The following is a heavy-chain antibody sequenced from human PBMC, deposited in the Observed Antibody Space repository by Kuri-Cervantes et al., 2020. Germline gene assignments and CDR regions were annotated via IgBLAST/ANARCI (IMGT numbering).Heavy chain of an antibody. Sequence: SQTLSLTCAVYGGSFSGYYWSGIRQPPGKGLEWIGEINHSGSTYYNPTLKSRVTISVDTSKNQFSPKLSSVTAADTAVYYCARGGTDYGDRIIDYWGQGTLVTVSS. V-gene: IGHV4-34*01. CDR3: ARGGTDYGDRIIDY. J-gene: IGHJ4*02. CDR2: INHSGST. D-gene: IGHD4-17*01. CDR1: GGSFSGYY.